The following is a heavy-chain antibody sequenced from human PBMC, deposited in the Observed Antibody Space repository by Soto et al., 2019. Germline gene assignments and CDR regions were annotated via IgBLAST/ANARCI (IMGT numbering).Heavy chain of an antibody. J-gene: IGHJ4*02. CDR3: AKMEGITIFGVVILTFDY. Sequence: PGGSLRLSCAASGFTFSSYAMSWVRQAPGKGLEWVSAISGSGGSTYYADSVKGRFTISRDNSKNTLYLQMNSLRAEDTAVYYCAKMEGITIFGVVILTFDYWGQGTLVTVSS. CDR2: ISGSGGST. D-gene: IGHD3-3*01. CDR1: GFTFSSYA. V-gene: IGHV3-23*01.